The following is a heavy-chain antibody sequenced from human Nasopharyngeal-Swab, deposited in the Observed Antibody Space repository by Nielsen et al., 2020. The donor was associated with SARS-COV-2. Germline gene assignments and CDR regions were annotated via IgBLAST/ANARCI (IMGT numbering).Heavy chain of an antibody. CDR3: AKDLQWFGELLPDYFDY. Sequence: GGSLRLSCAASGFTFSSYGMHWVRQAPGKGLEWVAAISYDGSNKYYADSVKGRFTISRDNSKNTLYLQMNSLRAEDTAVYYCAKDLQWFGELLPDYFDYWGQGTLVTVSS. CDR1: GFTFSSYG. V-gene: IGHV3-30*18. J-gene: IGHJ4*02. CDR2: ISYDGSNK. D-gene: IGHD3-10*01.